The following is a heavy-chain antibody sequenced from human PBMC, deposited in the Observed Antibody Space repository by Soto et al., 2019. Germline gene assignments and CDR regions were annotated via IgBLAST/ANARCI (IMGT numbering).Heavy chain of an antibody. Sequence: QVQLQESGPGLVKPSGTLSLTCAVSGGSISSSNWWSWVRQPPGKGQEWIGEIYHSGSTNYNPSLXXXVXXSVDKSKNQFSLKLSSVTAADTAVYYCARFNSGNYYEAFDIWGQGTMVTVSS. CDR2: IYHSGST. CDR1: GGSISSSNW. J-gene: IGHJ3*02. V-gene: IGHV4-4*02. CDR3: ARFNSGNYYEAFDI. D-gene: IGHD1-26*01.